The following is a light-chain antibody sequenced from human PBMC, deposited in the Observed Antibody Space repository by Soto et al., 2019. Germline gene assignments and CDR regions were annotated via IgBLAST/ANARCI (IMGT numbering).Light chain of an antibody. J-gene: IGLJ2*01. CDR2: LNSDGSH. CDR3: QTWGTGIVV. V-gene: IGLV4-69*01. CDR1: SGHSSYA. Sequence: QSVLTQSPSASASLGASVKLTCTLSSGHSSYAIAWHQQQPEKGPRYLMNLNSDGSHSKGDGIPDRFSGSSSGAERYLTICSLQSEDEADYYCQTWGTGIVVFGGGTKLTVL.